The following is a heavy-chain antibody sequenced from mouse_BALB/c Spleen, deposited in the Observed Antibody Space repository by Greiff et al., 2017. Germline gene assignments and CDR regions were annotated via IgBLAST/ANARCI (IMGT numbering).Heavy chain of an antibody. D-gene: IGHD2-10*02. J-gene: IGHJ1*01. CDR3: TRKYGNYWYFDV. CDR1: GYTFTSYW. CDR2: IYPGSGST. Sequence: LQQPGSELVRPGASVKLSCKASGYTFTSYWMRWVKQRHGQGLEWLGNIYPGSGSTNYDEKFKSKGTLTVDTSSSTAYMHLSSLTSEDSAVYYCTRKYGNYWYFDVWGAGTTVTVSA. V-gene: IGHV1S22*01.